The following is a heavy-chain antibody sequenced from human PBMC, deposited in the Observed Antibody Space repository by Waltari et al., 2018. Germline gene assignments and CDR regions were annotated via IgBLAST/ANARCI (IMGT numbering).Heavy chain of an antibody. V-gene: IGHV1-2*02. Sequence: QVQLVQSGAEVKKPGASVKVSCKASGYTFTSYDINWVRQATGQGRELMGWMNPNSGGTNYAQKFQGRVTMTMDTSISTAYMELSRLRSDDTAVYYCARGDRYNWNDVYYYYYYMDVWGKGTTVTVSS. CDR3: ARGDRYNWNDVYYYYYYMDV. D-gene: IGHD1-20*01. CDR2: MNPNSGGT. J-gene: IGHJ6*03. CDR1: GYTFTSYD.